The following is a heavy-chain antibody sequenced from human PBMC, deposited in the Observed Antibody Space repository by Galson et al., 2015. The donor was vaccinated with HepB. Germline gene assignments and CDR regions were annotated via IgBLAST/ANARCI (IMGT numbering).Heavy chain of an antibody. D-gene: IGHD5-24*01. CDR2: IYYSGST. CDR3: ARARWLQPYYYYGMDV. V-gene: IGHV4-59*01. CDR1: GGSISSYY. Sequence: ETLSLTCTVSGGSISSYYWSWIRQPPGKGLEWIGYIYYSGSTNYNPSLKSRVTISVDTSRNQFSLKLSSVTAADTAVYYCARARWLQPYYYYGMDVWGQGTTVTVSS. J-gene: IGHJ6*02.